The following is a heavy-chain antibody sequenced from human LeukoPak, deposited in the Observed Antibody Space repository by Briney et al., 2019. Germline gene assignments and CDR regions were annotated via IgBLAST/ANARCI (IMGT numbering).Heavy chain of an antibody. CDR1: GGTFSSYA. Sequence: SVKVSCKASGGTFSSYAISWVRQAPGQGLERMGGIIPIFGTANYAQKFQGRVTITADESTSTAYMELSSLRSEDTAVYYCASHYYDSSGSGLLDYWGQGTLVTVSS. CDR3: ASHYYDSSGSGLLDY. D-gene: IGHD3-22*01. J-gene: IGHJ4*02. V-gene: IGHV1-69*13. CDR2: IIPIFGTA.